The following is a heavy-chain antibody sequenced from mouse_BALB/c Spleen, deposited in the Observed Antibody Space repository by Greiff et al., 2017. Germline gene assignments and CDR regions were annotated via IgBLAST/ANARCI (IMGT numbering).Heavy chain of an antibody. D-gene: IGHD2-14*01. CDR1: GYTFTSYY. V-gene: IGHV1S81*02. CDR2: INPSNGGT. CDR3: TRGYRYDAGFAY. J-gene: IGHJ3*01. Sequence: QVHVKQSGAELVKPGASVKLSCKASGYTFTSYYMYWVKQRPGQGLEWIGEINPSNGGTNFNEKFKSKATLTVDKSSSTAYMQLSSLTSEDSAVYYCTRGYRYDAGFAYWGQGTLVTVSA.